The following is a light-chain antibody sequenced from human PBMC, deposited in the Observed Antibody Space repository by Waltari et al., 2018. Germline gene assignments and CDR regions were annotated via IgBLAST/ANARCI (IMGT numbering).Light chain of an antibody. CDR1: QSLTKRY. CDR3: QQYGSTVLYT. V-gene: IGKV3-20*01. J-gene: IGKJ2*01. Sequence: VLTQSPGTLSLSPGERATLSCRASQSLTKRYLAWYQQKPGQAPRLRIYGASSRAAGIPDRCSGSGSGTDFTLTISRLEPEDFAVYYCQQYGSTVLYTFGQGTKLEIK. CDR2: GAS.